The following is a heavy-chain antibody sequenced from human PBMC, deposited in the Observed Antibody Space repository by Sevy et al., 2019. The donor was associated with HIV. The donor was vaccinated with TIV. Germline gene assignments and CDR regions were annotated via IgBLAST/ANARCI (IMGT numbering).Heavy chain of an antibody. J-gene: IGHJ4*02. Sequence: GGSLRLSCAASGFTFSSYVLHWVRQAPGKGLEWVALIWDDGSDKYYADSVKGRFTISRDNSKNMLYLQMNSLRPEDTAVYYCARDFVGATSDWGQGTLVTVSS. CDR2: IWDDGSDK. CDR3: ARDFVGATSD. V-gene: IGHV3-30*04. D-gene: IGHD1-26*01. CDR1: GFTFSSYV.